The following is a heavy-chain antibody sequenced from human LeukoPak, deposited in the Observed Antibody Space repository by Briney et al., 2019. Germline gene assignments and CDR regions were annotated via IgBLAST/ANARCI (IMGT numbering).Heavy chain of an antibody. CDR1: GGSFSGYY. CDR3: ARRDYYDSSGPHFDYYFDY. CDR2: INHSGST. Sequence: PSETLSLTCAVYGGSFSGYYWSWIRQPPGKGLEWIGEINHSGSTNYNPSLKSRVTISVDTSKNQFSLKLSSVTAADTAVYYCARRDYYDSSGPHFDYYFDYWGQGNLVTVSS. J-gene: IGHJ4*02. V-gene: IGHV4-34*01. D-gene: IGHD3-22*01.